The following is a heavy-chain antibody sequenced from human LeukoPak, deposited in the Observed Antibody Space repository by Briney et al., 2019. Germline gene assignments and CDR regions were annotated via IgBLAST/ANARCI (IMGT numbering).Heavy chain of an antibody. CDR3: ARAQGYDFWRCYWIPVGQYEKYYYYYGMDV. Sequence: ASVKVSCKASGYTFTSYYMHWARQAPGQGLEWIGIINPSGGSTSYAQKFQGRVTMTRDTSTSTVYMELSSLRSEDTAVYYCARAQGYDFWRCYWIPVGQYEKYYYYYGMDVWGQGTTVTVSS. D-gene: IGHD3-3*01. V-gene: IGHV1-46*01. CDR1: GYTFTSYY. J-gene: IGHJ6*02. CDR2: INPSGGST.